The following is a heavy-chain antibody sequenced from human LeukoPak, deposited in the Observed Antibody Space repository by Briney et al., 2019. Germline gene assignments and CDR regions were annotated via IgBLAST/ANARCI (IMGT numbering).Heavy chain of an antibody. J-gene: IGHJ4*02. CDR2: ISYDGSNK. D-gene: IGHD3-10*01. V-gene: IGHV3-30-3*01. CDR3: ARDLYYGSGSNPCY. Sequence: GRSLRLSCAASELTFSSYAMHWVRKAPGKGLEWVAVISYDGSNKYYADSVKGRFTISRDNSKNTLYLQMNSLRAEDTAVYYCARDLYYGSGSNPCYWGQGTLVTVSS. CDR1: ELTFSSYA.